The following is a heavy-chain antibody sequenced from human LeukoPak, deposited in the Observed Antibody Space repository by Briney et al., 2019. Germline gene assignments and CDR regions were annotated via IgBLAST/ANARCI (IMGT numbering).Heavy chain of an antibody. CDR1: GYTFTGYY. D-gene: IGHD3-22*01. J-gene: IGHJ4*02. Sequence: ASVKVSCKASGYTFTGYYMHWVRQAPGQGLEWMGWINPNSGGTNYAQKFQGRVTMTRDTSISTAYMELSRLRPDDTAVYYCARAFHYYDSSGYYLNYWGQGTLVTVSS. CDR3: ARAFHYYDSSGYYLNY. CDR2: INPNSGGT. V-gene: IGHV1-2*02.